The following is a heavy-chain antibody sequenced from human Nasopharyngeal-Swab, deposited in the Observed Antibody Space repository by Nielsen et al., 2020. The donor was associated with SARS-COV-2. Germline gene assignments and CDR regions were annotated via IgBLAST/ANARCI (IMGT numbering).Heavy chain of an antibody. CDR3: ARDRGELLGEYYFDY. V-gene: IGHV3-30*03. J-gene: IGHJ4*02. Sequence: GESLKISCAASGFTFSSYGMHWVRQAPGKGLEWVAVISYDGSNKYYADSVKGRFTISRGNSKNTLYLQMNSLRAEDTAVYYCARDRGELLGEYYFDYWGQGTLVTVSS. CDR1: GFTFSSYG. CDR2: ISYDGSNK. D-gene: IGHD1-26*01.